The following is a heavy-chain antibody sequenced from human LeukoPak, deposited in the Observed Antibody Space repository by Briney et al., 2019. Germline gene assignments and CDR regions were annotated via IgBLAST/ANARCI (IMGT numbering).Heavy chain of an antibody. J-gene: IGHJ4*02. V-gene: IGHV3-23*01. CDR3: AKWAVGYCSSTSCYYDY. CDR1: GFTFRNYA. D-gene: IGHD2-2*01. CDR2: ISGSGGST. Sequence: GGSLRLSCAASGFTFRNYAMSWVRQAPGKGLEWVSAISGSGGSTYYADSVKGRFTISRDNSKNTLYLQMNSLRAEDTAVYYCAKWAVGYCSSTSCYYDYWGQGTLVTVSS.